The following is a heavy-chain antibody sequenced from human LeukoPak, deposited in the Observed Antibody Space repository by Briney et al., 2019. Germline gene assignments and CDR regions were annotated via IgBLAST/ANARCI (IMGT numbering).Heavy chain of an antibody. D-gene: IGHD3-16*01. V-gene: IGHV4-34*01. Sequence: PSETLSLTCAVYGGSFGGYYWSWIRQPPGKGLEWIGEINHSGSTNYNPSLKSRVTISVDTSKNQFSLKLSSVTAADTAVYYCASLGRRGYWGQGTLVTVSS. CDR3: ASLGRRGY. CDR1: GGSFGGYY. CDR2: INHSGST. J-gene: IGHJ4*02.